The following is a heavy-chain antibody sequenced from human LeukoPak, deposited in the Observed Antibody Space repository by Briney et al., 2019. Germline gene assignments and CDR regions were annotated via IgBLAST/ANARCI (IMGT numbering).Heavy chain of an antibody. J-gene: IGHJ4*02. CDR3: AKSRTGVYYFDY. V-gene: IGHV3-30-3*02. D-gene: IGHD3-10*01. CDR2: ISYDGSNK. CDR1: GFTFSSYA. Sequence: PGGSLRLSCAASGFTFSSYAMHWVRQAPGKGLEWVAVISYDGSNKYYADSVKGRFTISRDNSKNTLYLQMNSLRAEDTAVYYCAKSRTGVYYFDYWGQGTLVTVSS.